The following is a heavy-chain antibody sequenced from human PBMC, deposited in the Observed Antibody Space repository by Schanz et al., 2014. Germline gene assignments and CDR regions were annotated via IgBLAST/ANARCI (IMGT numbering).Heavy chain of an antibody. D-gene: IGHD2-21*01. CDR1: GFTVSSDH. CDR2: IWSDGSTK. J-gene: IGHJ5*02. Sequence: VLLVESGGGFVQPGGSLGLSCVVSGFTVSSDHMSWVRQAPGKGLEWVAVIWSDGSTKYYADSVKGRFTISRDNSKNTLYLQMNSLRAEDTAVYYCARDLEGYDGGGGGFDPWGQGTLVTVSS. CDR3: ARDLEGYDGGGGGFDP. V-gene: IGHV3-33*01.